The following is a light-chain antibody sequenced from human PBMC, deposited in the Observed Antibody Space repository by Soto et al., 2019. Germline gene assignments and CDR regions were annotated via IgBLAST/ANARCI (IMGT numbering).Light chain of an antibody. V-gene: IGLV2-8*01. Sequence: QSALTQPPSASGSLGQSVTISCTGTSSDIGGYNYVSWYHQLPGKAPKLLIFAVSERPSGVPDRFSGSKSGNTAFLIVSGLQADDEGVYYCSSYVGTSSLVFGTGTKVTVL. CDR3: SSYVGTSSLV. CDR1: SSDIGGYNY. CDR2: AVS. J-gene: IGLJ1*01.